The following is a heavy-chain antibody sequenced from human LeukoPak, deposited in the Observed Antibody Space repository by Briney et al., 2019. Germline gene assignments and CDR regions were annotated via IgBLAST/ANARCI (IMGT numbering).Heavy chain of an antibody. D-gene: IGHD4-17*01. CDR3: AREGVDYGDLY. J-gene: IGHJ4*02. CDR1: GFTFSSYE. CDR2: ISSSGSTI. Sequence: GGSLRLSCAASGFTFSSYEMNWVRQAPGKGLEWVSYISSSGSTIYYADSVKGRFTISRDNAKNSLYLQMNSLRAEDTAVYYCAREGVDYGDLYWGRGTLVTVSS. V-gene: IGHV3-48*03.